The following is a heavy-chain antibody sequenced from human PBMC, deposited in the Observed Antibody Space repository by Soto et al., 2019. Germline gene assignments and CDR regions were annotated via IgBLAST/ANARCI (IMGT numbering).Heavy chain of an antibody. CDR2: IYHSGST. Sequence: SETLSLTCAVSGGSISSGGYSWSWIRQPPGKGLEWIGYIYHSGSTCYNPSLKSRVTISVDRSKNQFSLKLSSVTAADTAVYYCARGGYCSGGSCYLRWFDPWGQGTLVTVSS. V-gene: IGHV4-30-2*01. J-gene: IGHJ5*02. CDR3: ARGGYCSGGSCYLRWFDP. D-gene: IGHD2-15*01. CDR1: GGSISSGGYS.